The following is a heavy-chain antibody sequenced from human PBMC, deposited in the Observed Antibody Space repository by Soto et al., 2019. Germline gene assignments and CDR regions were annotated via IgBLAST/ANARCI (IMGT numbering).Heavy chain of an antibody. CDR2: ISTYNGNT. CDR1: GYTFITYG. V-gene: IGHV1-18*01. J-gene: IGHJ4*02. Sequence: QVQLVQSGAEVKKPGASVKVSCKASGYTFITYGVSWVRQAPGQGLDWLGWISTYNGNTRYAERLQGRVTMTTDTTTNTAYMELRKLRSDDTAVYYCARGPKDYYDNSANYFFDYWGQGTLVTVSS. CDR3: ARGPKDYYDNSANYFFDY. D-gene: IGHD3-22*01.